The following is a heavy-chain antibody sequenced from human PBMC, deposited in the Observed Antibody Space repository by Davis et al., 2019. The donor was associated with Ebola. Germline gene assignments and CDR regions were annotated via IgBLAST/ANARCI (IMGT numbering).Heavy chain of an antibody. J-gene: IGHJ6*02. CDR3: ARDSFRELPV. CDR1: GGTFSSYA. CDR2: INAANGNT. Sequence: ASVKVSCKASGGTFSSYAISWVRQAPGQGLEWMGWINAANGNTRYSQKFQDRVTMIRDRSASTVYMELRSLRSDDTAVYYCARDSFRELPVWGQGTTVTVSS. V-gene: IGHV1-18*01. D-gene: IGHD3-10*01.